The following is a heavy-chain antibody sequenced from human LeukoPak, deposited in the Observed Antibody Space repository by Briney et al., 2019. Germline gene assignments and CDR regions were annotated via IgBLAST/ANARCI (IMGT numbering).Heavy chain of an antibody. V-gene: IGHV1-18*01. J-gene: IGHJ4*02. CDR1: GYTFSSYG. D-gene: IGHD3-22*01. Sequence: ASVKVSCKASGYTFSSYGISWVRQAPGQGLEWMGWISAHNGNTNYAQKLQGRVTMTRDTSTSTVYMELSSLRSEDTAVYYCARDQTYYYDSSGYYHFDYWGQGTLVTVSS. CDR3: ARDQTYYYDSSGYYHFDY. CDR2: ISAHNGNT.